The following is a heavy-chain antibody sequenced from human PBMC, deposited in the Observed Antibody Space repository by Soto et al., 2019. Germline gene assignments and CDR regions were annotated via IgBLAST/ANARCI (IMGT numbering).Heavy chain of an antibody. J-gene: IGHJ3*02. Sequence: PGGSLRLSCAASGFTFSDYYMSWIRQAPGKGLEWVSYISSSGSTIYYADSVKGRFTISRDNAKNSLYLQMNSLRAEDTAVYYCARENPRYCSGGSCYSGPFYDAFDIWGQGTMVTVSS. CDR3: ARENPRYCSGGSCYSGPFYDAFDI. CDR2: ISSSGSTI. CDR1: GFTFSDYY. V-gene: IGHV3-11*01. D-gene: IGHD2-15*01.